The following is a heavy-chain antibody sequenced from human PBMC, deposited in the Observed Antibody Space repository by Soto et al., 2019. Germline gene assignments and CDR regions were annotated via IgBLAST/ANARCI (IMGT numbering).Heavy chain of an antibody. CDR3: ARAYDILTGLYYYYMDV. V-gene: IGHV1-18*01. CDR2: IGAYNGNT. J-gene: IGHJ6*03. D-gene: IGHD3-9*01. CDR1: GYTFTSYG. Sequence: ASVKVSCKASGYTFTSYGISWVRQAPGQGLEWMGWIGAYNGNTNYAQKLQGRVTMTTDTSTSTAYMELRSLRSDDTAVYYCARAYDILTGLYYYYMDVWGKGTTVTVSS.